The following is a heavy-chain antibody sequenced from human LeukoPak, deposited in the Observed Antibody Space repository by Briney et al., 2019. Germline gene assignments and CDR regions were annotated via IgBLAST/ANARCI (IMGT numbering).Heavy chain of an antibody. CDR3: ARTYYYDSSGYSLDG. CDR1: GYSFTTYW. J-gene: IGHJ4*02. CDR2: FDPSDSYT. V-gene: IGHV5-10-1*01. D-gene: IGHD3-22*01. Sequence: GESLKISCKGSGYSFTTYWISWVRQMPGKGLEWMGKFDPSDSYTNYSPSFQGHVTISADKSISTAYLQWSSLKASDTAMYYCARTYYYDSSGYSLDGWGQGTLVTVSS.